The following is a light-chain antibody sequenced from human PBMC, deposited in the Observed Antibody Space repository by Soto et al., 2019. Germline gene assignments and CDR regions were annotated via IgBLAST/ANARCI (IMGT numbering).Light chain of an antibody. CDR2: KAS. J-gene: IGKJ1*01. Sequence: DIQMTQSPSTLSASVGDRDTITCRASQSISSWLAWYQQKPGKAPKLLIYKASSLESGVPSRFSGSGSETEFTLTISSLQPDDFATYYCQQYNSWTFGQGTKVDIK. CDR3: QQYNSWT. CDR1: QSISSW. V-gene: IGKV1-5*03.